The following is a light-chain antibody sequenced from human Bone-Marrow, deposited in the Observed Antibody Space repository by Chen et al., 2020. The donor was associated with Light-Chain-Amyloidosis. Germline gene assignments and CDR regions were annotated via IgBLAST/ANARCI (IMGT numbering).Light chain of an antibody. CDR3: QSADSSGTYEVI. Sequence: SYELTQPPSVSASPAQTATCPCPGDDLPTKYAYWYQQKPGQAPVLVIHRDTERPSGISERFSGSSSGTTATLTISGVQAEDEADYHCQSADSSGTYEVIFGGGTKLTVL. CDR2: RDT. J-gene: IGLJ2*01. CDR1: DLPTKY. V-gene: IGLV3-25*03.